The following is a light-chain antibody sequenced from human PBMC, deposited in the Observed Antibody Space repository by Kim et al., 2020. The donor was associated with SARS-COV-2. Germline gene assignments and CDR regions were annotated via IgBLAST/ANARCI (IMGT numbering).Light chain of an antibody. J-gene: IGLJ2*01. CDR2: EVT. CDR1: SSGVGGYNY. CDR3: SSYAGSNNLV. V-gene: IGLV2-8*01. Sequence: GQSVTISCTGTSSGVGGYNYVSWYQQHPGKAPKLMIYEVTKRPSGVPDRFSGSKSGNTASLTVSGLQAEDEADYYCSSYAGSNNLVFGGGTHLTVL.